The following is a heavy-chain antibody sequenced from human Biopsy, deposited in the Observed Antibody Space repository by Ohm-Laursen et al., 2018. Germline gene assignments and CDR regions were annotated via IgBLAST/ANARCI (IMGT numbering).Heavy chain of an antibody. J-gene: IGHJ3*01. CDR1: EISFSRSA. CDR2: INLDGSEK. D-gene: IGHD2/OR15-2a*01. Sequence: GSLRLSCTASEISFSRSAMNWVRQAPGKGLEWVANINLDGSEKYYVDSVKGRFTMSRDNAKDSLYLQMNSLGAEDTAVYYCAKGRHTLLDAFDFRGQGTLVTVSS. CDR3: AKGRHTLLDAFDF. V-gene: IGHV3-7*01.